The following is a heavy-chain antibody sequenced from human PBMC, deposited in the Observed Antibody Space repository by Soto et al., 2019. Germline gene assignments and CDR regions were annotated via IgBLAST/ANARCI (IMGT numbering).Heavy chain of an antibody. J-gene: IGHJ5*02. CDR1: GFTFSSYA. CDR3: AKGARRGYCSGGSCYGSLDWFDP. Sequence: EVQLLESGGGLVQPGGSLRLSCAASGFTFSSYAMSWVRQAPGKGLEWVSAISGSGGSTYYADSVKDRFTISRDNSKNTLYLQMNSLRAEDTAVYYCAKGARRGYCSGGSCYGSLDWFDPWGQGTLVTVSS. V-gene: IGHV3-23*01. D-gene: IGHD2-15*01. CDR2: ISGSGGST.